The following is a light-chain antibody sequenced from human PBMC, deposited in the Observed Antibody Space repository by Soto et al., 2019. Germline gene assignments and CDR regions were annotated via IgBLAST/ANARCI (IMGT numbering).Light chain of an antibody. Sequence: DIEMTQSPSSLSASVGDRVTITCRASQNIITFLNWYQQKPGQAPKFLIYAASSLQSGVPSRFSGGRSGTDFTLTITSLLPEDVATYFCQQGYDTPITFGQGTRLEIK. V-gene: IGKV1-39*01. CDR1: QNIITF. CDR2: AAS. J-gene: IGKJ5*01. CDR3: QQGYDTPIT.